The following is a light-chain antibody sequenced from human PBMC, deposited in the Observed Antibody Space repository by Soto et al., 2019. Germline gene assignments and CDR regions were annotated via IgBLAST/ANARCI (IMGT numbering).Light chain of an antibody. Sequence: QSVLTQPPSASGSPGQSVTISCTGSSSDVGGHNYVSWYQQHPGKAPKLMIYEVSKRPSGVPGRLSGSKSGNTASLTVSGLQAEDEADYYCSSYGGSNTVVFGGGTKLTVL. CDR1: SSDVGGHNY. CDR2: EVS. CDR3: SSYGGSNTVV. V-gene: IGLV2-8*01. J-gene: IGLJ2*01.